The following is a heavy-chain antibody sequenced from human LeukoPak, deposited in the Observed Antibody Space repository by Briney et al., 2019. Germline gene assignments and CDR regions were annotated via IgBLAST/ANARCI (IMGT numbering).Heavy chain of an antibody. Sequence: GGSLRLSCAASGFTFSTYAMSWVRQAPGKGLEWVSVISGSGGSAYYADSVKGRFTISRDNAKNSLYLQMNSLRAEDTAVYYCARDSLWFGELLDYWGQGTLVTVSS. V-gene: IGHV3-23*01. CDR2: ISGSGGSA. J-gene: IGHJ4*02. CDR1: GFTFSTYA. D-gene: IGHD3-10*01. CDR3: ARDSLWFGELLDY.